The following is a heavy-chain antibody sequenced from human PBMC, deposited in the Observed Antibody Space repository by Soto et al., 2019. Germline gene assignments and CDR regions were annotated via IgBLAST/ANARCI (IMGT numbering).Heavy chain of an antibody. Sequence: GGSLRLSCEASGFTFNSYAMNWVRQAPGKGLEWVSGSIHDFNVTHYSDSLQGRFTMSRDRSKNTVHLLMHRLRADDTAVYYCARQYCSGYNCYELDAWGQGTLVTVSS. CDR2: SIHDFNVT. J-gene: IGHJ4*02. CDR3: ARQYCSGYNCYELDA. D-gene: IGHD2-15*01. V-gene: IGHV3-23*01. CDR1: GFTFNSYA.